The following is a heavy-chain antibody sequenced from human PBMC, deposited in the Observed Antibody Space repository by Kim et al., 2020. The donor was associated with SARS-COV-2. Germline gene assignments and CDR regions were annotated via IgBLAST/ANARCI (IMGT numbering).Heavy chain of an antibody. D-gene: IGHD3-10*01. V-gene: IGHV1-3*01. CDR3: ARASLGELLRYFDY. J-gene: IGHJ4*02. Sequence: SQKFQGRVTSTRDTAASTAYMELSSLRSEDTAVYYCARASLGELLRYFDYWGQGTLVTVSS.